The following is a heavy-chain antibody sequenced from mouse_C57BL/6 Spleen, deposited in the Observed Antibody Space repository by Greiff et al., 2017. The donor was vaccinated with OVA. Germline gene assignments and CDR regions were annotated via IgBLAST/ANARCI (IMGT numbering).Heavy chain of an antibody. D-gene: IGHD3-2*02. CDR1: GYTFTSYG. V-gene: IGHV1-81*01. CDR3: AREAQAKAWLAY. CDR2: IYPRSGNT. Sequence: VMLVESGAELARPGASVKLSCKASGYTFTSYGISWVQQRTGQGLEWIGEIYPRSGNTYYNEKFKGRATLTADKSSSTAYMELRSLTSEDSAVYFCAREAQAKAWLAYWGQGTLVTVSA. J-gene: IGHJ3*01.